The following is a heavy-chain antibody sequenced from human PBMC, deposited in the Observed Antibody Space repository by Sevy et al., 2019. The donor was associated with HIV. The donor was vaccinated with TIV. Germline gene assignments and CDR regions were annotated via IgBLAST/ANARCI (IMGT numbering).Heavy chain of an antibody. V-gene: IGHV3-7*01. Sequence: GGSLRLSCAVSGFTFSSFWMSWVRQAPGKGLEWVANIKQDGSEKYYVDSVKGRFTISREKAKNSLYLQMNSLRAEDAAMYYCAKQANWALDYSGQGTLVTVSS. J-gene: IGHJ4*02. CDR3: AKQANWALDY. CDR2: IKQDGSEK. CDR1: GFTFSSFW. D-gene: IGHD3-16*01.